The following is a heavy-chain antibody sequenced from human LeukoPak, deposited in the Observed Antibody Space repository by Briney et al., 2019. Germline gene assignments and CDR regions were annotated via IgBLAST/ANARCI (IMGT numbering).Heavy chain of an antibody. Sequence: PGGSLRLSCAASGFTFDDYGMSWVRQVPGKGLEWVSGINRNGGTINYADSAKGRFTISRDSAKNSLYLQMNSLRAEDTALYHCARERSTSNWYGTPDFDYWGQGTLVTVSS. J-gene: IGHJ4*02. D-gene: IGHD6-13*01. CDR3: ARERSTSNWYGTPDFDY. V-gene: IGHV3-20*01. CDR1: GFTFDDYG. CDR2: INRNGGTI.